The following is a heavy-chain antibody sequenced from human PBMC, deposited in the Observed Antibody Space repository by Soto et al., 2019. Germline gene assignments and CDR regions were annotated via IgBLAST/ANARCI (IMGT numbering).Heavy chain of an antibody. J-gene: IGHJ4*02. CDR2: IKSKTNGGTT. D-gene: IGHD2-15*01. CDR1: GFTFNNAW. Sequence: EVPLVESGGGLVKSGGSLRLSCVASGFTFNNAWMSWVRQAPGKGLEWVGRIKSKTNGGTTDYAAPVEGRFTISRDDSKNTLSLQMNSLKTEDTAVYYCTTDRTYSPIDHWGQGTLVTVSS. CDR3: TTDRTYSPIDH. V-gene: IGHV3-15*01.